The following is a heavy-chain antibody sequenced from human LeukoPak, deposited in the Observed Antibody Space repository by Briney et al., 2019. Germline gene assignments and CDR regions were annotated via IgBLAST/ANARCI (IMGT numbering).Heavy chain of an antibody. V-gene: IGHV1-58*02. CDR1: GFTFTSSA. CDR3: AAGTRWSSTSCYFGYYYYGMDV. Sequence: SVKVSCKASGFTFTSSAMQWVRQARGQRLEWIGWIVVGSGHTNYAQKFQERVTITRDMSTSTAYMELSSLRSEDTAVYYCAAGTRWSSTSCYFGYYYYGMDVWGQGTTVTVSS. CDR2: IVVGSGHT. J-gene: IGHJ6*02. D-gene: IGHD2-2*01.